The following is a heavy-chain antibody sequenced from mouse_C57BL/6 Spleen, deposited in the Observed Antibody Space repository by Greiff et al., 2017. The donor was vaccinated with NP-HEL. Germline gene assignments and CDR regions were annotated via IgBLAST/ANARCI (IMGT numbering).Heavy chain of an antibody. D-gene: IGHD2-2*01. CDR2: ISYDGSN. CDR3: ARENGYDGFAY. V-gene: IGHV3-6*01. Sequence: EVKLVDSGPGLVKPSQSLSLTCSVTGYSITSGYYWNWIRQFPGNKLEWMGYISYDGSNNYNPSLKNRISITRDTSKNQFFLKLNSVTTEDTATYYCARENGYDGFAYWGQGTLVTVSA. CDR1: GYSITSGYY. J-gene: IGHJ3*01.